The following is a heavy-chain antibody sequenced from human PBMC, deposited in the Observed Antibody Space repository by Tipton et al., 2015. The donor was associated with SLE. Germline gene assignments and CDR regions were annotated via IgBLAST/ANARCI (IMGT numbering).Heavy chain of an antibody. CDR1: GDSISRSGYY. CDR3: ARAPPGNFWSSSYSGRPFDS. CDR2: MYYRGTT. D-gene: IGHD3-3*01. J-gene: IGHJ4*02. Sequence: TLSLTCTVSGDSISRSGYYWGWIRQPPGKGLEWIGTMYYRGTTNYNPSLKSRVSISVDTSKNQFSLRLTSVTAADTAVYFCARAPPGNFWSSSYSGRPFDSWGQGTLVTVSS. V-gene: IGHV4-39*07.